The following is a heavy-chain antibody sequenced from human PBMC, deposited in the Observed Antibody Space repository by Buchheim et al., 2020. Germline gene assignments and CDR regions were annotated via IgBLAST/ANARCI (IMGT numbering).Heavy chain of an antibody. V-gene: IGHV4-31*03. J-gene: IGHJ6*02. D-gene: IGHD3-22*01. CDR3: ARDTRKGMYYHDSSGYSRDYYGMDV. CDR2: IYYSGST. CDR1: GGSISSGGYY. Sequence: QVQLQESGPGLVKPSQTLSLTCTVSGGSISSGGYYWSWIRQHPGKGLEWIGYIYYSGSTYYNPSLKSRVTISVDTSKNQFSLKLSSVTAADTAVYYCARDTRKGMYYHDSSGYSRDYYGMDVWGQGTT.